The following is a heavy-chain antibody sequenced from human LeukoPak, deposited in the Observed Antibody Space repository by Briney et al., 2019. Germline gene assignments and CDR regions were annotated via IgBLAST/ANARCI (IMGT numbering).Heavy chain of an antibody. J-gene: IGHJ3*02. Sequence: PGGSLRLSCAASGFTFSDYYMSWIRQAPGKGLEWVSYISSSGTTILYADSVKGRFTISRDNSKNTLYLQMNSLRAEDTAVYYCAREGGPGSWDDAFDIWGQGTMVTVSS. D-gene: IGHD3-10*01. V-gene: IGHV3-11*04. CDR3: AREGGPGSWDDAFDI. CDR1: GFTFSDYY. CDR2: ISSSGTTI.